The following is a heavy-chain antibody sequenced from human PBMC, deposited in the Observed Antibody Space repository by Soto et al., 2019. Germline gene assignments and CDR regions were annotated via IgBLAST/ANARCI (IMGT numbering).Heavy chain of an antibody. CDR3: ASDFYYDSSGYYPPHDY. D-gene: IGHD3-22*01. Sequence: GGSLRLSCAASGFTFTRYSMNWVRQAPGKGLEWVSSISSTTNYIYYGDSMKGRFTISRDNAKNSLYLQMNSLRAEDTAVYYCASDFYYDSSGYYPPHDYWGQGTLVTVSS. V-gene: IGHV3-21*01. CDR2: ISSTTNYI. J-gene: IGHJ4*02. CDR1: GFTFTRYS.